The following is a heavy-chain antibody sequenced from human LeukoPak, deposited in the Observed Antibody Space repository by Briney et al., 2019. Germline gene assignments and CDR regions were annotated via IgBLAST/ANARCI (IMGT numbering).Heavy chain of an antibody. Sequence: SETLSLTCTVSGGSITSGDYYWSWIRQPPGKGLERIAYMYYSGSTYYNPSLKSRVTMSADTSKNQFSLKLSSVTAADTAVYYCARPYYYDSRIDPWGQGTLVTVSS. J-gene: IGHJ5*02. CDR3: ARPYYYDSRIDP. V-gene: IGHV4-30-4*01. D-gene: IGHD3-22*01. CDR1: GGSITSGDYY. CDR2: MYYSGST.